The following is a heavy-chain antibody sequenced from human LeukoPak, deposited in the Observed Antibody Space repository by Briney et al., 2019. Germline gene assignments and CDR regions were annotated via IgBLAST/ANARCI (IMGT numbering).Heavy chain of an antibody. Sequence: ASVKVSCKASGYTFTNYGLSWVRQAPGHGLEWLGCAQKFQDRVTMTTDTSTSTAYMELGSLRSEDTAVYCARDMYDSSGYFDYWGQGTLVTVSS. V-gene: IGHV1-18*01. J-gene: IGHJ4*02. CDR1: GYTFTNYG. D-gene: IGHD3-22*01. CDR3: ARDMYDSSGYFDY.